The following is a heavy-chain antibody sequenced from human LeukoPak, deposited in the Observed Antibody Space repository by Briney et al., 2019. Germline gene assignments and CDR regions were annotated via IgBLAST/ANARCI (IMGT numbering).Heavy chain of an antibody. J-gene: IGHJ6*03. CDR2: IYSGGST. D-gene: IGHD3-3*01. CDR1: GFTVSSNY. CDR3: ATCPYYDFWSCYYYYYYYMDV. V-gene: IGHV3-66*02. Sequence: GGSLRLSCAASGFTVSSNYMSWVRQAPGKGLEWVSVIYSGGSTYYADSVKGRFTISRDNSKNTLYFQMNSMSAEDTAVYYCATCPYYDFWSCYYYYYYYMDVWGKGTTVTVSS.